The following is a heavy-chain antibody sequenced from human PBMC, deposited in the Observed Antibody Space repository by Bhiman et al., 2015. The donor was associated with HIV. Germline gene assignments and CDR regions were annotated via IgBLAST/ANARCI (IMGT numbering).Heavy chain of an antibody. D-gene: IGHD4-17*01. V-gene: IGHV3-43D*03. CDR1: GFTFDNYA. CDR3: ARNPTTVTAAEFEYYFDY. Sequence: VQLVESGGVVAQPGGSLRLSCAASGFTFDNYAMHWVRQAPGKGLEWVSLISWDGGSTYYADSVKGRFTISRDNTKKSLFLQMNSLRPEDTALYYCARNPTTVTAAEFEYYFDYWGQGTLVTVSS. J-gene: IGHJ4*02. CDR2: ISWDGGST.